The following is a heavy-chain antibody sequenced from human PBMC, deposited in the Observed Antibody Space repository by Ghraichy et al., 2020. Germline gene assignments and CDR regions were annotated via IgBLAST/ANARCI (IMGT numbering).Heavy chain of an antibody. V-gene: IGHV3-53*01. CDR3: ARAGGDYFDY. Sequence: RGSLRLSCAASGFTVSSDYMSWVRQAPGKGLDWVSVIYRDGSTQYADSVKGRFTISRDDSKNTLYLQMNSLRAEDTAVYYCARAGGDYFDYWGQGTLVTVSS. CDR1: GFTVSSDY. J-gene: IGHJ4*02. CDR2: IYRDGST. D-gene: IGHD4-17*01.